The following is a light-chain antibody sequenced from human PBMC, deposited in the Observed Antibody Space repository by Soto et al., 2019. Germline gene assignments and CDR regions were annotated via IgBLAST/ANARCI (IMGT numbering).Light chain of an antibody. V-gene: IGKV1-39*01. Sequence: DIEMTQSPSTLCATVGNRVSLTCRASQSSSSELAWYQQTPLNAPKVLIYAASNLQTGVPSRFSGSGSGTDFTLTINSLQPEDFATYSCQQSYITPITFGQGTRPEIK. J-gene: IGKJ5*01. CDR3: QQSYITPIT. CDR1: QSSSSE. CDR2: AAS.